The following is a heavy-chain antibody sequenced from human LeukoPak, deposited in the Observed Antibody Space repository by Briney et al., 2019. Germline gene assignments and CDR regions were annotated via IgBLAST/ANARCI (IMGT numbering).Heavy chain of an antibody. V-gene: IGHV3-11*04. D-gene: IGHD1-26*01. CDR3: ARRQGRRGIVGPTILKGAFDI. Sequence: GGSLRLSCAASGFTFSDYYMSWIRQAPGKGLEWVSYISASSNIIYYADSVKGRFTISRDDAKNSLYLQMNSLRAEDTAVYYCARRQGRRGIVGPTILKGAFDIWGQGTKVTVSS. J-gene: IGHJ3*02. CDR1: GFTFSDYY. CDR2: ISASSNII.